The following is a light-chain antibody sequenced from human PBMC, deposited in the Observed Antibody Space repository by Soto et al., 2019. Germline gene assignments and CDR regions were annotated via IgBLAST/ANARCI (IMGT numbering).Light chain of an antibody. Sequence: DIQLTPSPSSLSVSVGERVTLTCRASQNISSYLNWYQQKPGKAPKLLIYAASSLQSGVPSRFSGSGSGADFTLTFSSLQPEDFATYYCQQRYSSPLTFGGGTKVDIK. CDR3: QQRYSSPLT. J-gene: IGKJ4*01. CDR1: QNISSY. V-gene: IGKV1-39*01. CDR2: AAS.